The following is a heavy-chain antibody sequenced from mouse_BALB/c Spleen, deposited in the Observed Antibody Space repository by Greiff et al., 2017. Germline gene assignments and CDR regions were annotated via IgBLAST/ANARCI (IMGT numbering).Heavy chain of an antibody. CDR3: ARCGTDYFDY. CDR2: IDPENGNT. D-gene: IGHD4-1*01. V-gene: IGHV14-1*02. Sequence: VQLQQSGAELVRPGALVKLSCKASGFNITDYYMHWVKQRPEQGLEWIGGIDPENGNTIYNPKFKGKASMTADTSSSTAYLQLSSLTSEDTAVYYCARCGTDYFDYWGQGTTLTVSS. J-gene: IGHJ2*01. CDR1: GFNITDYY.